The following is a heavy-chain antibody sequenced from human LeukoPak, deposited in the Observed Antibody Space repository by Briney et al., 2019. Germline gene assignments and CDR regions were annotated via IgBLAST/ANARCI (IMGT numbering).Heavy chain of an antibody. CDR1: GGAISSSNW. Sequence: SETLSPTCAVSGGAISSSNWWTWVRQPPGKGLEWIGEVYHGGNTNYNPSLKSRVTISVDKSENQFSLTLSSVTAADTAVYYCARRITGTLAPIDRWGQGTLVTVSS. CDR2: VYHGGNT. CDR3: ARRITGTLAPIDR. D-gene: IGHD1-20*01. J-gene: IGHJ5*02. V-gene: IGHV4-4*02.